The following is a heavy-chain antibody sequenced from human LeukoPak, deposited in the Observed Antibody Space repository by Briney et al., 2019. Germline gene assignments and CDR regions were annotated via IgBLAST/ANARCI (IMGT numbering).Heavy chain of an antibody. Sequence: PGGSLRLSCEASGSPFSTYGLPWVRQAPGKGLEWVALISYDGSNKYYADSLKGRFTISRDNAKNTLYLQMNSLIPEDTAVYFCAKALTSYYFDYWGQGTLVTVSS. CDR2: ISYDGSNK. J-gene: IGHJ4*02. D-gene: IGHD2-21*02. CDR3: AKALTSYYFDY. CDR1: GSPFSTYG. V-gene: IGHV3-30*18.